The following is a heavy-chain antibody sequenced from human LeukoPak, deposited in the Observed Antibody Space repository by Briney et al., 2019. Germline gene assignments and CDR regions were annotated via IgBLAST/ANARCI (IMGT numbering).Heavy chain of an antibody. V-gene: IGHV3-30*04. CDR3: PRKGSNWDLLVDH. CDR1: GFTFSSYA. D-gene: IGHD1-1*01. CDR2: ISYDGSNK. Sequence: GGSLRLSCAASGFTFSSYAMHWVRQAPGKGLEWVAVISYDGSNKYYADSVKGRFTISRDNANNSLFLQMNSLRVDDTAVYYCPRKGSNWDLLVDHWGQGIQVTVSS. J-gene: IGHJ4*02.